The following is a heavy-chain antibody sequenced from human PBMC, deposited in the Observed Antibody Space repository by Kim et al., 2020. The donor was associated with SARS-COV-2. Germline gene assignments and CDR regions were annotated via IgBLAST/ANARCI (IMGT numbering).Heavy chain of an antibody. V-gene: IGHV3-30*18. J-gene: IGHJ4*02. Sequence: GGSLRLSCAASGFSFSTYGMHWVRQPPGKGLEWVALISGDGTRTYYADSVKGRFTISRDNSGNMLSLQMSTLGPEDTAVYYVAKRVDASGWYGLDYWGQG. CDR1: GFSFSTYG. CDR3: AKRVDASGWYGLDY. CDR2: ISGDGTRT. D-gene: IGHD6-19*01.